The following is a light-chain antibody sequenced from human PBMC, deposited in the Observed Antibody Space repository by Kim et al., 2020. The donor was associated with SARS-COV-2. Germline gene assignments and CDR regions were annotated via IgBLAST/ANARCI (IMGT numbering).Light chain of an antibody. CDR1: QGISNY. CDR2: AAS. V-gene: IGKV1-27*01. CDR3: QKYNSAPLT. Sequence: ASVGDRGTSTCRARQGISNYLAWYQQKPGKVPKLLIYAASTLQSGVPSRFSGSGSGTDFTLTISSLQPEDVATYYCQKYNSAPLTFGGGTKVDIK. J-gene: IGKJ4*01.